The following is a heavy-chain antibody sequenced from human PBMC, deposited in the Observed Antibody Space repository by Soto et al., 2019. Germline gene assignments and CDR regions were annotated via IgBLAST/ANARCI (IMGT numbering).Heavy chain of an antibody. D-gene: IGHD2-21*02. CDR3: ARDAQLAYCGGDCYSGLEY. CDR1: GYTFTSYY. CDR2: INPSGGST. J-gene: IGHJ4*02. Sequence: ASVKVSCKASGYTFTSYYMHWVRQAPGQGLEWMGIINPSGGSTSYAQKFQGRVTMTRDTSTSTVYMELSSLRSEDTAVYYCARDAQLAYCGGDCYSGLEYWGQGTLVTVSA. V-gene: IGHV1-46*01.